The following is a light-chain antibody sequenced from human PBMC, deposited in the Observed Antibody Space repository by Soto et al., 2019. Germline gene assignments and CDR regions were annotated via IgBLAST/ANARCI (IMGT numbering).Light chain of an antibody. V-gene: IGKV1-5*01. CDR1: QTISSW. CDR2: DAS. J-gene: IGKJ1*01. Sequence: DIQMTQSPSTLSGSVGDRVTITCRASQTISSWLGWYQQKPGKAPEVLVWDASSLQSGVPSRFSGSGSGTEFILTISSLQPDDFATYCCQHYGGMWTFGQGTKVDIK. CDR3: QHYGGMWT.